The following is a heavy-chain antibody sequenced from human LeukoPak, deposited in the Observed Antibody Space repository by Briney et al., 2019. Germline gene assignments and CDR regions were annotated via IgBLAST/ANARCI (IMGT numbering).Heavy chain of an antibody. CDR3: ARGSVALGAVDP. V-gene: IGHV3-30-3*01. J-gene: IGHJ5*02. D-gene: IGHD3-10*01. Sequence: GGSLRLSCAASGFTFSSYAMHWVRQAPGKGLEWVAVISYDGSNKYYADSVKGRFTISRDNSKNTLYLQMNSLRAEDTAVYYCARGSVALGAVDPWGQGTLVTVSS. CDR1: GFTFSSYA. CDR2: ISYDGSNK.